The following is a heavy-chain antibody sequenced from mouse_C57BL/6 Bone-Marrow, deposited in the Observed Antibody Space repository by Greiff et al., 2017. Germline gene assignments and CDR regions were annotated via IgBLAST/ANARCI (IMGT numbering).Heavy chain of an antibody. CDR2: IRNKANGYTT. CDR3: ARDLHMMGWFAY. CDR1: GFTFTDYY. Sequence: DVKLVESGGGLVQPGGSLSLSCAASGFTFTDYYMSWVRQPPGKALEWLGFIRNKANGYTTEYSASVKGRFTISRDNSQSILYLQMNALRAEDSATYYCARDLHMMGWFAYWGQGTLVTVSA. J-gene: IGHJ3*01. V-gene: IGHV7-3*01. D-gene: IGHD2-3*01.